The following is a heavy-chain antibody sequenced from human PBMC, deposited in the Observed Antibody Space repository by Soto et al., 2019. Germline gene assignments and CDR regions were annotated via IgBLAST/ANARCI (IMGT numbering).Heavy chain of an antibody. D-gene: IGHD4-4*01. CDR1: GFTFSNAW. Sequence: GGSLRLSCAASGFTFSNAWMNWVRQAPGKALEWVGRIKSKTDGGTTDYAAPVKGRFTISRDDSKNTLYLQMNSLKTEDTAVYYCTTDGVTTWNYYYYYGMDVWGQGTTVTVSS. J-gene: IGHJ6*02. V-gene: IGHV3-15*07. CDR2: IKSKTDGGTT. CDR3: TTDGVTTWNYYYYYGMDV.